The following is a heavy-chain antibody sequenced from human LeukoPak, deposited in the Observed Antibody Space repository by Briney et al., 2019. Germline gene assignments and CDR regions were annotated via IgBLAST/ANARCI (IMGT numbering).Heavy chain of an antibody. CDR1: GGTFSSYA. J-gene: IGHJ3*02. V-gene: IGHV1-69*13. D-gene: IGHD2-15*01. Sequence: GASVKVSCKASGGTFSSYAISWVRQAPGQGLEWMGGIIPIFGTANYAQKFQGRVTITADESTSTAYMELSSLRSEDTAVYYCAREVREPLYCSGGSCYFRDAFDIWGQGTMVTVSS. CDR3: AREVREPLYCSGGSCYFRDAFDI. CDR2: IIPIFGTA.